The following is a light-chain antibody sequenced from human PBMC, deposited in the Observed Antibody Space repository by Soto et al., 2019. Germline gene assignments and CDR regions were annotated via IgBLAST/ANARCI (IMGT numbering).Light chain of an antibody. J-gene: IGLJ1*01. CDR1: STDINDYKY. V-gene: IGLV2-14*03. Sequence: QSDLTQPASVSGSPGQSITISCTGTSTDINDYKYVSWYQQHPGKAPKVIIYDVSNRPSGVSHRFSGSESANTASLTISGLQDEDESYYYCSAYTGSSSLVFGTGTTLTVI. CDR2: DVS. CDR3: SAYTGSSSLV.